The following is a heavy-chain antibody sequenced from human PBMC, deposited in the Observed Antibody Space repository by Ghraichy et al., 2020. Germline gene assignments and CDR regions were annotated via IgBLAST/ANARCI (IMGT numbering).Heavy chain of an antibody. D-gene: IGHD6-19*01. Sequence: SETLSLTCAVYGGSFSGYYWSWIRQPPGKGLEWIGEINHSGSTNYNPSLKSRVTISVDTSKNQFSLKLSSVTAADTAVYYCARGGQWLVLFYYGMDVWGQGTTVTVSS. J-gene: IGHJ6*02. CDR1: GGSFSGYY. CDR3: ARGGQWLVLFYYGMDV. V-gene: IGHV4-34*01. CDR2: INHSGST.